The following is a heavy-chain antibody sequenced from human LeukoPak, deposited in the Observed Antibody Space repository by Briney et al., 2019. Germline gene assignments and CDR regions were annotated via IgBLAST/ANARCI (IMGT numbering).Heavy chain of an antibody. CDR3: ATFPFRYSSGWSGHFDY. CDR1: GFTFSSYW. CDR2: IKQDRSEK. D-gene: IGHD6-19*01. J-gene: IGHJ4*02. Sequence: GGSLRLSCAASGFTFSSYWMSWVRQAPGKGLEGVANIKQDRSEKDYFDSVKGGFTTSRDNAKNSLYLQMNSLRAEDTAVYYCATFPFRYSSGWSGHFDYWGQGTLVTVSS. V-gene: IGHV3-7*01.